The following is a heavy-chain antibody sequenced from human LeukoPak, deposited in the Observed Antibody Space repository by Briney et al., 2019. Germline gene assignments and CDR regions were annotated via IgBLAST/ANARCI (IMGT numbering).Heavy chain of an antibody. V-gene: IGHV4-59*08. CDR2: IYYSGST. CDR3: ASSPLGAEFFQH. Sequence: SETLSLTCTVSGGSISSYYWSWIRQPPGKGLEWIGYIYYSGSTNYNPSLKSRVTISVDTSKNKFSLKLSSVTAADTAVYYGASSPLGAEFFQHWGEGTLVTVSS. D-gene: IGHD3-16*01. J-gene: IGHJ1*01. CDR1: GGSISSYY.